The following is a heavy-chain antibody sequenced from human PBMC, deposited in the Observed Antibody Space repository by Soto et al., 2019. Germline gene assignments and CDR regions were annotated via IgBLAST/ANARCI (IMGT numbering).Heavy chain of an antibody. CDR3: ARIYCSTTSCYIDY. V-gene: IGHV3-7*01. CDR2: INQGGSAK. CDR1: TFTFSNHW. J-gene: IGHJ4*02. D-gene: IGHD2-2*02. Sequence: PGGSLRLSCAASTFTFSNHWMSWVRQAPGKGLEWVANINQGGSAKYYLDSVKGRFTISRDNAKNSLDLQMNSLRAEDTAVYYYARIYCSTTSCYIDYWGQGTLVTVSS.